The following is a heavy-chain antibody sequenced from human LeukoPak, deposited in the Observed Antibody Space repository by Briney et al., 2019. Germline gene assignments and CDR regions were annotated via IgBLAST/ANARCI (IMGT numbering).Heavy chain of an antibody. CDR2: IYQSGST. D-gene: IGHD3-10*01. V-gene: IGHV4-38-2*02. CDR3: AKDKVFNSGSFDS. Sequence: PSESLSLTCSVSGYSISSGYYWGWIRQPPGKGLEWIGSIYQSGSTYYNPSLKSRVTISVDTSKNQFSLKLSSVTAADTAGYYCAKDKVFNSGSFDSWGQGILVTVSS. CDR1: GYSISSGYY. J-gene: IGHJ4*02.